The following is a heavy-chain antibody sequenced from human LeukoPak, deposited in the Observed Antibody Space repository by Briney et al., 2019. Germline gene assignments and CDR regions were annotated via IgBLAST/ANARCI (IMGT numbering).Heavy chain of an antibody. D-gene: IGHD6-19*01. CDR3: ARVLVVAGTGAFDF. J-gene: IGHJ3*01. V-gene: IGHV3-74*01. Sequence: GGSLRPSCAASGLTFSNYWMHWVRQAPGKGLVWVSRINTDGSSTIYADSVKGRFTISRDNAKNTLYLQMNSLRAEDTAVYYCARVLVVAGTGAFDFWGQGTMVTVSS. CDR1: GLTFSNYW. CDR2: INTDGSST.